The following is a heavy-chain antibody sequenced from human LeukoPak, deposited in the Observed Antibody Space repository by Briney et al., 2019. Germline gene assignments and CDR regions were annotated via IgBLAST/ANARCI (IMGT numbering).Heavy chain of an antibody. Sequence: GGSLRLSCAASGFTFDDYAMHWVRQAPGKGLEWVSGISWNSGSIGYADSVKGRFTISRDNSKNTLYLQMNSLRAEDTAVYYYVPATGDYWGQGTLVTVSS. CDR3: VPATGDY. J-gene: IGHJ4*02. CDR1: GFTFDDYA. CDR2: ISWNSGSI. D-gene: IGHD2-15*01. V-gene: IGHV3-9*01.